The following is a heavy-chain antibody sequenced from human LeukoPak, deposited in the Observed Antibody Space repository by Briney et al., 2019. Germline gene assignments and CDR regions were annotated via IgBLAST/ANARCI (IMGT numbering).Heavy chain of an antibody. J-gene: IGHJ6*02. CDR3: ARTPYYYGMDV. CDR2: INNDGSST. CDR1: GFTVSSNY. Sequence: GGSLRLSCAASGFTVSSNYMSWVRQAPGKGLVWVSRINNDGSSTSYADSVKGRFTISRDNAKNTLSLQMNSLRAEDTAVYYCARTPYYYGMDVWGQGTTVTVPS. V-gene: IGHV3-74*01.